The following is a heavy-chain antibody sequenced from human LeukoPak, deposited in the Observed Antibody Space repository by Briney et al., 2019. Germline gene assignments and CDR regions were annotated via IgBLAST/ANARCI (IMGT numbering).Heavy chain of an antibody. CDR2: ISYDGSNK. V-gene: IGHV3-30*18. D-gene: IGHD3-10*01. Sequence: AGGSLRLSCAASGFTFSSYGMHWVRQAPGKGLEWVAVISYDGSNKYYADSVKGRFTISRDNSKNTLYLQMNSLRAEDTAVYYCAKGAEDYYGSGSYRWFDPWGQGTLVTVSS. CDR3: AKGAEDYYGSGSYRWFDP. J-gene: IGHJ5*02. CDR1: GFTFSSYG.